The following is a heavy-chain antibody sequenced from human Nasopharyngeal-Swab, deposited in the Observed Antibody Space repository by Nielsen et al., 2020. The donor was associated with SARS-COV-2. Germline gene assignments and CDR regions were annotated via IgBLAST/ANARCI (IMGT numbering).Heavy chain of an antibody. CDR2: IKQDGSEK. D-gene: IGHD3-3*01. V-gene: IGHV3-7*03. CDR3: ARNDFWSGYYKVPMDV. J-gene: IGHJ6*03. Sequence: VRQAPGEGLEWVANIKQDGSEKYYVDSVKGRFTISRDNAKNSLYLQMNSLRAEDTAVYYCARNDFWSGYYKVPMDVWGKGTTVTVSS.